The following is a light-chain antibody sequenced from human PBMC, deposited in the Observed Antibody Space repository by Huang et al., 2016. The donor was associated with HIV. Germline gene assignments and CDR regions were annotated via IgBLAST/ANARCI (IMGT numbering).Light chain of an antibody. CDR1: QSMLDISNSMNC. CDR3: HQYYDTPQT. V-gene: IGKV4-1*01. CDR2: WAS. Sequence: DIVVTQSPDSLDVSLGERATVNCTSSQSMLDISNSMNCLAWYQLKPGQPPKLLSYWASTRESGVPDRFSGSGSGTHFTLTSTSLQAEDVAVYYCHQYYDTPQTFGQGTKVEVK. J-gene: IGKJ1*01.